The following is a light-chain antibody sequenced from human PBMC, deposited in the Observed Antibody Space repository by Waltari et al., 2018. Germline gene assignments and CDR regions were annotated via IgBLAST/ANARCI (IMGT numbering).Light chain of an antibody. CDR2: HAS. CDR3: QKYVNLPAT. V-gene: IGKV3-20*01. Sequence: ELVLTQSPSTLSWSPGERATLSCRASQSVGRFLAWYQQKPGQAPRLLIYHASIRATGIPDRFSGSGSGTDFSLTISGLEPEDFAVYYCQKYVNLPATFGQGTKVEIK. CDR1: QSVGRF. J-gene: IGKJ1*01.